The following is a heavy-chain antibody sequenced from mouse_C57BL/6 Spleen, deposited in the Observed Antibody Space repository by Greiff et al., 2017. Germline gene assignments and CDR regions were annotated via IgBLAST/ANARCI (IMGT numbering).Heavy chain of an antibody. CDR3: ALYDCDGEWFAY. J-gene: IGHJ3*01. D-gene: IGHD2-4*01. Sequence: QVQLKQSGPELVKPGASVKISCKASGYAFSSSWMNWVKQRPGKGLEWIGRIYPGDGDTNYNGKFKGKATLTADKSSSTAYMQLSSLTSEDSAVYFCALYDCDGEWFAYWGQGTLVTVSA. V-gene: IGHV1-82*01. CDR2: IYPGDGDT. CDR1: GYAFSSSW.